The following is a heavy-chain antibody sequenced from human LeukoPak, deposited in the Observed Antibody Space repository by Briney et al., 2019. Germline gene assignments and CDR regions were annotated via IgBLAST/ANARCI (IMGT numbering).Heavy chain of an antibody. CDR3: ARERYSSGPDGFDI. CDR2: ITSDGSST. D-gene: IGHD2-15*01. J-gene: IGHJ3*02. CDR1: GFTFTRHW. V-gene: IGHV3-74*01. Sequence: PGGSLRLSCAVSGFTFTRHWVHWVRQVPGKGLVWVSRITSDGSSTRYADSVKGRFTISRDNAKNTLYLQMNSLRAEDTAVYYCARERYSSGPDGFDIWGQGTMVTVSS.